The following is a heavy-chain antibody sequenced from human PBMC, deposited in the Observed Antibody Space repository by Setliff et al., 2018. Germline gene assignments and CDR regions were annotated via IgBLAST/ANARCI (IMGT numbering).Heavy chain of an antibody. D-gene: IGHD3-3*01. Sequence: SETLSLTCAVYGGSFSGYYWSWIRQPPGKGLEWIGEINHSGSTYYNPSLKSRVTISVDTSKNQFSLKLSSVTAADTAVYYCARRATYYNFWSGYYDYWGQGTLVTVS. CDR3: ARRATYYNFWSGYYDY. CDR1: GGSFSGYY. J-gene: IGHJ4*02. V-gene: IGHV4-34*01. CDR2: INHSGST.